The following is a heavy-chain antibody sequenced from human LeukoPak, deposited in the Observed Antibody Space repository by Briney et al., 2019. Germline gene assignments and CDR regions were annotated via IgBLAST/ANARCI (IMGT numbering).Heavy chain of an antibody. CDR1: GDSIDSVSYY. V-gene: IGHV4-39*07. CDR3: ATEFYDFLSGESWFDP. D-gene: IGHD3-9*01. J-gene: IGHJ5*02. Sequence: PSETLSLTYSVSGDSIDSVSYYWGWIRRAPGKGPEWIASIDYSGRAFYNPSLRSRVTISVDTSNNDFSLNLTSVTAADTAVYYCATEFYDFLSGESWFDPWGQGALVTVS. CDR2: IDYSGRA.